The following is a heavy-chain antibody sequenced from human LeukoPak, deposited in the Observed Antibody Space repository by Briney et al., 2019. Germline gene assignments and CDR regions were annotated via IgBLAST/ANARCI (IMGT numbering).Heavy chain of an antibody. D-gene: IGHD6-19*01. Sequence: ASVKVSCKASGYTFTSYDIDWVRQATGQGLEWMGWINPNSGGTNYAQKFQGRVTMTRDTSISTAYMELSRLRSDDTAVYYCASWSYSSGLGENWGQGTLVTVSS. CDR1: GYTFTSYD. V-gene: IGHV1-2*02. CDR3: ASWSYSSGLGEN. CDR2: INPNSGGT. J-gene: IGHJ4*02.